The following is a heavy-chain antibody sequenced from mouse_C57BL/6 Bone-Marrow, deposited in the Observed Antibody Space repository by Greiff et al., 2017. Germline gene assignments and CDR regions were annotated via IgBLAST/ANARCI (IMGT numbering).Heavy chain of an antibody. CDR1: GFTFSDYG. CDR2: ISSGSSTI. CDR3: ARPIYYYGSSPFDY. J-gene: IGHJ2*01. Sequence: EVQGVESGGGLVKPGGSLKLSCAASGFTFSDYGMHWVRQAPEKGLEWVAYISSGSSTIYYADTVKGRFTISRDNAKNTLFLQMTSLWSEDTAMYYCARPIYYYGSSPFDYWGQGTTLTVSS. D-gene: IGHD1-1*01. V-gene: IGHV5-17*01.